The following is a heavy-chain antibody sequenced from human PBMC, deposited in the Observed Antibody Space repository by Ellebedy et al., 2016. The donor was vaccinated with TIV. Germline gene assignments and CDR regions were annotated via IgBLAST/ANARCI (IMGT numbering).Heavy chain of an antibody. D-gene: IGHD3-10*01. CDR1: GGSISSSNW. J-gene: IGHJ3*02. V-gene: IGHV4-4*02. Sequence: SETLSLTXAVSGGSISSSNWWSWVRQPPGKGLEWIGEIYHSGSTNYNPSLKSRVTISVDTSKNQFSLKLSSVTAADTAVYYCASPPDYYGSGTKDAFDIWGQGTMVTVSS. CDR2: IYHSGST. CDR3: ASPPDYYGSGTKDAFDI.